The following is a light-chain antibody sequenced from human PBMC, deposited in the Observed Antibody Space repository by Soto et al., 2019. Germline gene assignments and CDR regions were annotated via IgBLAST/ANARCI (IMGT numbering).Light chain of an antibody. Sequence: QSALTQPASVSGSPGQSITISCTGSSSDVGDYDFVSWYLQHPGKAPKLIIYEVSDRPSGVSNRFSGSKSGNTASLTISGLQAEDDAHYYCSSFTSTSTLVVFGGGTKLTVL. CDR3: SSFTSTSTLVV. CDR1: SSDVGDYDF. V-gene: IGLV2-14*01. CDR2: EVS. J-gene: IGLJ2*01.